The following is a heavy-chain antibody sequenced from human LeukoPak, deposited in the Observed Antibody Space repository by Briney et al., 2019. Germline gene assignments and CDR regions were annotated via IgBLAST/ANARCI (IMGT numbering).Heavy chain of an antibody. CDR1: GGSISSSSYY. V-gene: IGHV4-39*07. J-gene: IGHJ4*02. D-gene: IGHD5-24*01. CDR2: IYYSGST. Sequence: SETLSLTCTVSGGSISSSSYYWGWIRQPPGKGLEWIGSIYYSGSTYYNPSLKSRVTISVDTSKNQFSLKLSSVTAADTAVYYCARGLRAERRWLQLSPWNHYFDYWGQGTLVTVSS. CDR3: ARGLRAERRWLQLSPWNHYFDY.